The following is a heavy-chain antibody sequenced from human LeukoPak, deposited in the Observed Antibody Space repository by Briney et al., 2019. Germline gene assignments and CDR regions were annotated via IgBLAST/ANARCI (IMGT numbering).Heavy chain of an antibody. Sequence: GESLKISCKGSGYSFTSYWIGWVRQMPGKGLEWMGIIYPGDSDTRYSPSFQGQVTISADKSISTVYLQWSSLKASDTAMYYCARRRESGIAAAGPRVAFDIWGQGTMVTVSS. V-gene: IGHV5-51*01. CDR2: IYPGDSDT. CDR1: GYSFTSYW. J-gene: IGHJ3*02. D-gene: IGHD6-13*01. CDR3: ARRRESGIAAAGPRVAFDI.